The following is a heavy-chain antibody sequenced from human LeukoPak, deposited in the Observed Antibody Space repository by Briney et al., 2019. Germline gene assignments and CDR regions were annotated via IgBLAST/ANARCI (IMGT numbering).Heavy chain of an antibody. CDR3: ARDLDGYSYGRDYYYYYGMDV. J-gene: IGHJ6*02. CDR2: ISYDGSNK. D-gene: IGHD5-18*01. V-gene: IGHV3-30-3*01. Sequence: GGSLRLSCAASGFTFSSYAMHWVRQAPGKGLEWVAVISYDGSNKYYADSVKGRFTISRDNSKNTLYLQMNSLRAEDTAVYYCARDLDGYSYGRDYYYYYGMDVWAKGPRSPSP. CDR1: GFTFSSYA.